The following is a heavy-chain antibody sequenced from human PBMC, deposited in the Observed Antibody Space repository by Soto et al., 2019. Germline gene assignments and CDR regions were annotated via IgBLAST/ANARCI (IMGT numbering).Heavy chain of an antibody. D-gene: IGHD1-26*01. V-gene: IGHV4-34*02. CDR1: GGSFSDYY. CDR3: AREEPASRRHDY. J-gene: IGHJ4*02. Sequence: QVQLQQWGAGLLKPSETLSLTCAVYGGSFSDYYWSWIRQTPEKGLEWIGEVSHSGSTTYNPSLKNRVTIAIHTSKNQFSLTLNSVTAADTAMYFCAREEPASRRHDYWGQGNLVTVSS. CDR2: VSHSGST.